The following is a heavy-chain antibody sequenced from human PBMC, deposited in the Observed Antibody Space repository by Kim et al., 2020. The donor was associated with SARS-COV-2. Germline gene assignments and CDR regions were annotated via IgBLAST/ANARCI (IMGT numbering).Heavy chain of an antibody. CDR1: GGSISSYY. Sequence: SETLSLTCTVSGGSISSYYWSWIRQPPGKGLEWIGYVYFGGRTNYSPSLKSRVTISVDTSKNQLSLKLSSVSAADTAVYYCARVSGDTAHYWGQGTLVTV. CDR3: ARVSGDTAHY. CDR2: VYFGGRT. D-gene: IGHD5-18*01. V-gene: IGHV4-59*01. J-gene: IGHJ4*02.